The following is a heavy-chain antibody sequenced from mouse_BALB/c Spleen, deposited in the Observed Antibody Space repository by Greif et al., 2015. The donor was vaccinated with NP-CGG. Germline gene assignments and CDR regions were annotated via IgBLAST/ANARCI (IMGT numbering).Heavy chain of an antibody. V-gene: IGHV5-6-5*01. D-gene: IGHD2-4*01. J-gene: IGHJ4*01. CDR2: ISSGGST. Sequence: DVQLQESGGGLVKPGGSLKLSCAASGFTFSSYAMSWVRQTPEKRLEWVASISSGGSTYYPDSVKSRFTISRDNARNILYLQMSSLRSEDTAMYYCARGGGLRPLYAMDYWGQGASVTVSS. CDR3: ARGGGLRPLYAMDY. CDR1: GFTFSSYA.